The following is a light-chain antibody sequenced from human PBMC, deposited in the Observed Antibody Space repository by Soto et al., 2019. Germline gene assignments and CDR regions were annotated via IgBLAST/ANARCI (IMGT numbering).Light chain of an antibody. Sequence: SYELTQPPSLSVAPGQTARIPCGGNDIGSKGVHWYQQKPGQAPVMVVYDNTDRPSGIPERFSGSNSGVTATLTISRVEAGDEADYYCQVWDTSSDHYVFGTGTKVTVL. J-gene: IGLJ1*01. CDR1: DIGSKG. V-gene: IGLV3-21*02. CDR3: QVWDTSSDHYV. CDR2: DNT.